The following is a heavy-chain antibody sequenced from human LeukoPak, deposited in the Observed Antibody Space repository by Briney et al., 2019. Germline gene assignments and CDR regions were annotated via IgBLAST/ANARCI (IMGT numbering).Heavy chain of an antibody. D-gene: IGHD1-1*01. CDR1: GGSIDTWY. J-gene: IGHJ6*02. V-gene: IGHV4-34*01. CDR2: INHSGST. CDR3: ARVGGTPYYYYGMDV. Sequence: SETLSLTCTVSGGSIDTWYWSWIRQPPGKGLEWIGEINHSGSTNYNPSLKSRVTISVDTSKNQFSLKLSSVTAADTAVYYCARVGGTPYYYYGMDVWGQGTTVTVSS.